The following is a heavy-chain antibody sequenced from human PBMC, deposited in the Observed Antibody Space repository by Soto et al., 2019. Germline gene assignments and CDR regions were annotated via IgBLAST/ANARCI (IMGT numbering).Heavy chain of an antibody. D-gene: IGHD2-15*01. CDR3: AKARETQYCSGGSCYHDY. J-gene: IGHJ4*02. CDR1: GFTFSSYA. V-gene: IGHV3-23*01. Sequence: GGSLRLSCAASGFTFSSYAMSWVRQAPGKGLEWVSAISGSGGSTYYADSVKGRFTISRDNSKNTLYLQMNSLRAEDTAVYYCAKARETQYCSGGSCYHDYWGQGTLVTVS. CDR2: ISGSGGST.